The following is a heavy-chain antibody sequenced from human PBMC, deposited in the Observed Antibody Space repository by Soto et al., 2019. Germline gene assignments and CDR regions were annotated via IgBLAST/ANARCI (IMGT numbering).Heavy chain of an antibody. CDR2: IYYSGST. V-gene: IGHV4-61*01. CDR1: GGSVSSGSYY. Sequence: QVQLQESGPGLVKPSETLSLTCTVSGGSVSSGSYYWSWIRQPPGKGLEWIGYIYYSGSTNYNPSLKSRVTISVATSKTQFSLKLSSVTAADTAVYYCARGVEMATTGLDYWGQGTLVTVSS. D-gene: IGHD5-12*01. J-gene: IGHJ4*02. CDR3: ARGVEMATTGLDY.